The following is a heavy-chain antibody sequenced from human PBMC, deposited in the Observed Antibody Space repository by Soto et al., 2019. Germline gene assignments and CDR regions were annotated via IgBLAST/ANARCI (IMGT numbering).Heavy chain of an antibody. V-gene: IGHV4-30-4*01. CDR2: IYYSGST. D-gene: IGHD3-10*01. Sequence: SETLSLTCTVSGGSISSGDYYWSWIRQPPGKGLEWIGHIYYSGSTYYNPSLKSRVTISVDTSKNQFSLKLSSVTAADTAVYYCASTIWLGELLSGSWFDPWGQGTLVTVSS. CDR1: GGSISSGDYY. J-gene: IGHJ5*02. CDR3: ASTIWLGELLSGSWFDP.